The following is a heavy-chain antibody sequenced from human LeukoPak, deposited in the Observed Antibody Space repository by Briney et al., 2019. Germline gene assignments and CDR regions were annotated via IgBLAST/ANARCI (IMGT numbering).Heavy chain of an antibody. Sequence: SETLSLTCTVSGGSISSGSYYWSWIRQPAGKGLEWIGRIYTSGSTNYNPSLKSRVTISVDTSKNQFSLKLSSVTAADTAVYYCARDRDFGGYFDYWGQGTLVTVSS. D-gene: IGHD2-21*01. CDR3: ARDRDFGGYFDY. V-gene: IGHV4-61*02. CDR1: GGSISSGSYY. J-gene: IGHJ4*02. CDR2: IYTSGST.